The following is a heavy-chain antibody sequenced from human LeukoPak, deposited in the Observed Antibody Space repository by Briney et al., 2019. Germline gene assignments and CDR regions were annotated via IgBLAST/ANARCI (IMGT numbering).Heavy chain of an antibody. Sequence: GGSLRLSCAASGFTLSSYWMHWVRQAPGKGLVWVSRINPDGSTTTYADSVKGRFTISRDNAKNTLYLQMNSLRAEDTAVYYCASYGATTTFDYWGQGTLVTVSS. J-gene: IGHJ4*02. CDR1: GFTLSSYW. CDR2: INPDGSTT. D-gene: IGHD5-12*01. V-gene: IGHV3-74*01. CDR3: ASYGATTTFDY.